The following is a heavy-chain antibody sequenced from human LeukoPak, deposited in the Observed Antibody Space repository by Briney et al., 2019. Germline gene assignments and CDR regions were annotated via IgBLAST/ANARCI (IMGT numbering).Heavy chain of an antibody. CDR1: GYTLTELS. CDR3: ATDLSSSGSYYEVHY. D-gene: IGHD1-26*01. CDR2: FDPEDGET. Sequence: ASVKVSCKVSGYTLTELSMHWVRQAPGKGLEWMEGFDPEDGETIYAQKFQGRVTMTEDTSTDTAYMELSSLRSEDTAVYYCATDLSSSGSYYEVHYWGQGTLVTVSS. V-gene: IGHV1-24*01. J-gene: IGHJ4*02.